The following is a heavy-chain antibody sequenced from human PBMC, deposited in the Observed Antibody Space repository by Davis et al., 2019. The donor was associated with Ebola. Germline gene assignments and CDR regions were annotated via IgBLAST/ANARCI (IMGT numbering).Heavy chain of an antibody. CDR3: AREAVATISGSYYYYGMDV. D-gene: IGHD5-12*01. J-gene: IGHJ6*02. CDR1: GYTFTSYG. Sequence: ASVKVSCKASGYTFTSYGISWVRQAPGQELEWMGWISAYNGNTNYPQKLQGRVTMTTDTSTSTAYMELKNLRSDDTAVYYCAREAVATISGSYYYYGMDVWGQGTTVTVSS. CDR2: ISAYNGNT. V-gene: IGHV1-18*01.